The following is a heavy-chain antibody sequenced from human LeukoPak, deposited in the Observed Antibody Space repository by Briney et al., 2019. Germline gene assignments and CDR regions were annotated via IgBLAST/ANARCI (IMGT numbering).Heavy chain of an antibody. V-gene: IGHV4-34*01. J-gene: IGHJ6*03. CDR3: ARVRLPPYYYYFYYMDV. CDR2: INHSGTT. Sequence: SETLSLTCAVYGGSFSGYYWTWIRQPPGKGLEWIGEINHSGTTDYNPSLQSRVTISLDTSKNQFSLKVTSVTAADTAVYYCARVRLPPYYYYFYYMDVWGTGTTVTVSS. CDR1: GGSFSGYY. D-gene: IGHD5-18*01.